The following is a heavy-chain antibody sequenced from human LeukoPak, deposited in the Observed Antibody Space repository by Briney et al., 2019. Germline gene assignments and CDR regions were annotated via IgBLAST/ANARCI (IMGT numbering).Heavy chain of an antibody. CDR2: IRTNGDST. D-gene: IGHD1-1*01. CDR1: GFTLSRNA. V-gene: IGHV3-23*01. CDR3: AKGQELDDGVFDS. J-gene: IGHJ4*02. Sequence: GGSLRLSCAASGFTLSRNAMTWVRQAPGKGLEWVSTIRTNGDSTHYADSVKGRFTIPRDNSKDTLYLQMNSMRGEDSAIYYCAKGQELDDGVFDSWGQGTLVTVSS.